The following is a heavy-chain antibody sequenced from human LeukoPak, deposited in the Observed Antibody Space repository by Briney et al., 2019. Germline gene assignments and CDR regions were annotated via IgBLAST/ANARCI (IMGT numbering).Heavy chain of an antibody. CDR2: TYYRSKWYS. J-gene: IGHJ4*02. Sequence: SQTLSLTCAISGDSVSSNSAAWIWIRQSPSRGLEWLGRTYYRSKWYSDYAVSVKSRITINADTSKNQFALQLNSVTPEDTAVYYCARARDGGYDFFDYWGQGTLVTVSS. CDR1: GDSVSSNSAA. V-gene: IGHV6-1*01. CDR3: ARARDGGYDFFDY. D-gene: IGHD5-12*01.